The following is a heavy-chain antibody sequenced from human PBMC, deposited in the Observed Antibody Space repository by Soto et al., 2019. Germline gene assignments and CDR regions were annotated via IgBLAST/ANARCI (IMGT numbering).Heavy chain of an antibody. CDR2: MNPNSGNT. D-gene: IGHD5-18*01. V-gene: IGHV1-8*01. Sequence: GASLKVSCKASGYTFTSYDINWVRQATGQGLEWMGWMNPNSGNTGYAQKFQGRVTMTRNTSISTAYMELSSLRSEDTAVYYCARKEAMGKYYYYYGMDVWGQGTTVTVS. CDR1: GYTFTSYD. J-gene: IGHJ6*02. CDR3: ARKEAMGKYYYYYGMDV.